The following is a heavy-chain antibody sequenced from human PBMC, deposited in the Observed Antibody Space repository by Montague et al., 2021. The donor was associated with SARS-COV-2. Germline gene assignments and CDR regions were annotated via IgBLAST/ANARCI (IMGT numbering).Heavy chain of an antibody. CDR1: GVSVSSGSYY. CDR2: VYHTGST. J-gene: IGHJ4*02. V-gene: IGHV4-61*01. D-gene: IGHD3-22*01. CDR3: VREKYYFDDSGSK. Sequence: SETLSLTCSVSGVSVSSGSYYWSWVRQPPGKGLEWIGYVYHTGSTNYNPSLKSRVTLSIDTSKNQFSLNLTSVTAADTAVYYCVREKYYFDDSGSKWGQRTLVTV.